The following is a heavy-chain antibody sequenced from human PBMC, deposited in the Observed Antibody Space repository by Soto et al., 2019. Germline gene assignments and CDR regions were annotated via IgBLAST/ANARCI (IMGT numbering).Heavy chain of an antibody. J-gene: IGHJ4*02. CDR2: ISYDGTNK. D-gene: IGHD3-3*02. CDR3: ASHRFAIFGVLFISHLPDS. V-gene: IGHV3-30-3*01. Sequence: QVQLVESGGGVVQPGRSLRLSCAASGFTFSSSAMHWVRQAPGKGLEWVVVISYDGTNKCYAESVKGRFSTSRDNSKNALWLQMNSLRAEDTAVHYCASHRFAIFGVLFISHLPDSWGQGALVTVSS. CDR1: GFTFSSSA.